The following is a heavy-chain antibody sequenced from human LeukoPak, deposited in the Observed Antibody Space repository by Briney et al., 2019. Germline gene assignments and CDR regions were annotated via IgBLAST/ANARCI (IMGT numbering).Heavy chain of an antibody. D-gene: IGHD3-10*01. J-gene: IGHJ4*02. V-gene: IGHV5-10-1*01. CDR1: EYSFTSYW. CDR2: IDPSESYT. Sequence: GESLRISCKGSEYSFTSYWISGVRQMPGEGLEWLGQIDPSESYTNYSPSFQGHVTISVDKSISTAFLQWSSLKASDTAMYYCARHLRGSGSYFDYWGQGTLVTVSS. CDR3: ARHLRGSGSYFDY.